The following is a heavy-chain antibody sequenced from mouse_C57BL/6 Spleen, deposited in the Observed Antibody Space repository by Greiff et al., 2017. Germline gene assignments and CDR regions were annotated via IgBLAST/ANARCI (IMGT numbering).Heavy chain of an antibody. Sequence: VQLQQSGPELVKPGASVKISCKASGYTFTDYYMNWVKQSHGKSLEWIGDINPNNGGTSYNQKFKGKATLTVDKSSSTAYMELRSLTSEDSAVYYCARGIYYYGSSYVRAMDYWGQGTSVTVSS. V-gene: IGHV1-26*01. CDR2: INPNNGGT. CDR1: GYTFTDYY. CDR3: ARGIYYYGSSYVRAMDY. J-gene: IGHJ4*01. D-gene: IGHD1-1*01.